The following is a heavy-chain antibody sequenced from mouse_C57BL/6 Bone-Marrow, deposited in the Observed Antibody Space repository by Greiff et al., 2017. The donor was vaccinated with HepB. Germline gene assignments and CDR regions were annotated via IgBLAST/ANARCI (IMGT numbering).Heavy chain of an antibody. CDR1: SYTFTSYW. V-gene: IGHV1-69*01. Sequence: VQLQQPGAELVMPGASVKLSCKASSYTFTSYWMHWVKQRPGQGLEWIGEIDPSDSYTNYNQKFKGKSTLTVDKSSSTAYMQLSSLTSEDSAVYYCARDGNYDYWGQGTTLTVSS. CDR2: IDPSDSYT. CDR3: ARDGNYDY. D-gene: IGHD2-1*01. J-gene: IGHJ2*01.